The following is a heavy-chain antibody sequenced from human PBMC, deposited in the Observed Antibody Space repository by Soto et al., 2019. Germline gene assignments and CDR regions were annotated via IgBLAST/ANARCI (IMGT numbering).Heavy chain of an antibody. CDR3: ARVRNWNDARVFYYYYGMDV. D-gene: IGHD1-20*01. CDR2: MNPNSGNT. V-gene: IGHV1-8*01. J-gene: IGHJ6*02. Sequence: VKVSCKASGYTFTSYDINWVRQATGQGLEWMGWMNPNSGNTGYAQKFQGRVTMTRNTSISTAYMELSSLRSEDTAVYYCARVRNWNDARVFYYYYGMDVWGQGTTVTVSS. CDR1: GYTFTSYD.